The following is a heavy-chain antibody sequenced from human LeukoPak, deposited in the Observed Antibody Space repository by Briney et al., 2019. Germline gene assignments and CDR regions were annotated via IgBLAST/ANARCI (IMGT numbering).Heavy chain of an antibody. CDR2: INPNSGGT. V-gene: IGHV1-2*02. Sequence: ASVKVSCKASGYTFTNYGISWVRQAPGQGLEWMGWINPNSGGTNYAQKFQGRVTMTRDTSISTAYMELSRLRSDDTAVYYCARGAVGSTSPGYWGQGTLVTVSS. J-gene: IGHJ4*02. D-gene: IGHD5/OR15-5a*01. CDR3: ARGAVGSTSPGY. CDR1: GYTFTNYG.